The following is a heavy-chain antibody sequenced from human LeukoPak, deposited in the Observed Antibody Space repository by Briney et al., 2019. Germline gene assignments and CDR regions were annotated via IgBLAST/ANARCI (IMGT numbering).Heavy chain of an antibody. CDR2: ISSSSSYI. Sequence: GGSLRLSCAASGFTFSSYSMNWVRQAPGKGLEWVSSISSSSSYIYYADSVKGRFTIPRDNAKNSLYLQMNSLRAEDTAVYYCARSVTYYDFWSGSYWGQGTLVTVSS. J-gene: IGHJ4*02. D-gene: IGHD3-3*01. CDR1: GFTFSSYS. V-gene: IGHV3-21*01. CDR3: ARSVTYYDFWSGSY.